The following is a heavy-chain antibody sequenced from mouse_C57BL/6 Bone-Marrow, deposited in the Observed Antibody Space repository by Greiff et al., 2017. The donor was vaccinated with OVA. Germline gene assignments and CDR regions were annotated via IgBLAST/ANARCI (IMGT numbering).Heavy chain of an antibody. CDR2: IYPGDGDT. V-gene: IGHV1-82*01. Sequence: VQVVESGPELVKPGASVKISCKASGYAFSSSWMNWVKQRPGKGLEWIGRIYPGDGDTNYNGKFKGKATLTADKSSSTAYMQLSSLTSEDSAVYFCAYSPYYAMDYWGQGTSVTVSS. D-gene: IGHD3-1*01. CDR3: AYSPYYAMDY. J-gene: IGHJ4*01. CDR1: GYAFSSSW.